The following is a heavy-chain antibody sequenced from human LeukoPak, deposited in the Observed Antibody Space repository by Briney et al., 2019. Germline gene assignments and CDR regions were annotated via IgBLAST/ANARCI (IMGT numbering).Heavy chain of an antibody. CDR1: GFTFSSYA. CDR3: ARSGRVTVAPMRYFDY. V-gene: IGHV3-23*01. J-gene: IGHJ4*02. D-gene: IGHD5-12*01. CDR2: VSLSGAST. Sequence: GGSLRLSCAASGFTFSSYAMSWVRQAPGKGLEWVSRVSLSGASTYYADSVKGRFTISRDNSKNTLYLQMNSLRGDDTAVYYCARSGRVTVAPMRYFDYWGQGTLVTVSS.